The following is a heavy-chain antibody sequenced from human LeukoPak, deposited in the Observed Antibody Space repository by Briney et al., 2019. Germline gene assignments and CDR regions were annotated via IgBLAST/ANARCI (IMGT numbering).Heavy chain of an antibody. D-gene: IGHD6-13*01. CDR3: ARYGSIVAAGTFDY. CDR2: IKEDGSEK. J-gene: IGHJ4*02. V-gene: IGHV3-7*04. CDR1: GFIFRSYW. Sequence: GGSLRLSCAASGFIFRSYWMSWVRQAPGKGLEWVANIKEDGSEKYYVDSVKGRFTISRDNAKNSLYLQMNSLRAEDAAVYYCARYGSIVAAGTFDYWGQGTLVTVSS.